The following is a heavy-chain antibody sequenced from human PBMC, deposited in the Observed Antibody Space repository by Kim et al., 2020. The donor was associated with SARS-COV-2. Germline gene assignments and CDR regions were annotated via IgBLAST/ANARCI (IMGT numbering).Heavy chain of an antibody. J-gene: IGHJ6*02. CDR3: ARAPSSSSTRYYYYGMDV. D-gene: IGHD6-6*01. V-gene: IGHV4-34*01. Sequence: KSRVTISVDPSKNQFSLKLSSVTAADTAVYYCARAPSSSSTRYYYYGMDVWGQGTTVTVSS.